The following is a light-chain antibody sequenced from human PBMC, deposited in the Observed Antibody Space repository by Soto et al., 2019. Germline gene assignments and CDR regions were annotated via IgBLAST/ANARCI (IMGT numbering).Light chain of an antibody. CDR2: GAS. CDR1: QSVSSSY. J-gene: IGKJ1*01. Sequence: EIVLTQSPGTLSLSPGERATLSCRASQSVSSSYLAWYQQKPGQAPRLLIYGASSRATGIPDRFSGSGSGTYFTLTSSRLEPEDFAVYYCQQYGSPLTFGQGTKVEIK. V-gene: IGKV3-20*01. CDR3: QQYGSPLT.